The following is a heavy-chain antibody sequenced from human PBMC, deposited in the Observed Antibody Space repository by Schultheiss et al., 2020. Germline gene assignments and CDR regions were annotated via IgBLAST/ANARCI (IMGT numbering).Heavy chain of an antibody. Sequence: SETLSLTCSVSGGSITTSSYYWVWIRQTPGEGLEWIGSIYTSGSTNYNPSLKSRVTISVNTSKNQFSLKLSSVTAADTAVYYCARDRRGSGNWFDPWGQGTLVTVSS. CDR2: IYTSGST. J-gene: IGHJ5*02. CDR3: ARDRRGSGNWFDP. V-gene: IGHV4-39*07. CDR1: GGSITTSSYY. D-gene: IGHD3-3*01.